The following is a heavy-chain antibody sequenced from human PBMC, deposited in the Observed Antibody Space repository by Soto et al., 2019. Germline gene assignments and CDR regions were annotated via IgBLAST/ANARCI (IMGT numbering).Heavy chain of an antibody. Sequence: LRLSCAASGFSFSDYAMSWVRQAPGKGLEWVSVISESGGSTHYADSVRGRFTVSRDNSKNSLSLRMNSLRDEDTAVYFCAKRSPYSSGWYSPIFDYWGQGALVTV. J-gene: IGHJ4*02. V-gene: IGHV3-23*01. CDR3: AKRSPYSSGWYSPIFDY. D-gene: IGHD6-13*01. CDR1: GFSFSDYA. CDR2: ISESGGST.